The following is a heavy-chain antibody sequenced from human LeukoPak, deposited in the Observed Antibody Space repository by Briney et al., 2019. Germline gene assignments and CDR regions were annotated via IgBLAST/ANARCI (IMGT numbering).Heavy chain of an antibody. J-gene: IGHJ4*02. CDR1: GGSVSSGSYY. D-gene: IGHD5-12*01. CDR2: IYYSGST. CDR3: ARERGGYSGSPYYFDY. Sequence: KPSETLSLTRTVSGGSVSSGSYYWSWIRQPPGKGLEWIGYIYYSGSTNYNPSLKSRVTISVDTSKNQFSLKLSSVTAADTAVYYCARERGGYSGSPYYFDYWGQGTLVTVSS. V-gene: IGHV4-61*01.